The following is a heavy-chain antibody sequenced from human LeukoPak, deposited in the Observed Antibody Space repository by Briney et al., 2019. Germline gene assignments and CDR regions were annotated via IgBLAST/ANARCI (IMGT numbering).Heavy chain of an antibody. D-gene: IGHD6-13*01. CDR2: IKPGGSEK. CDR1: GFTFSSYA. Sequence: GGSLRLSCAASGFTFSSYAMHWVRQAPGKGLEWVASIKPGGSEKYYVDSVKGRFTISRDNAKNSLYLQMNSLRAEDTAVYYCGTSWYNHYWGQGTLVTVSS. V-gene: IGHV3-7*01. CDR3: GTSWYNHY. J-gene: IGHJ4*02.